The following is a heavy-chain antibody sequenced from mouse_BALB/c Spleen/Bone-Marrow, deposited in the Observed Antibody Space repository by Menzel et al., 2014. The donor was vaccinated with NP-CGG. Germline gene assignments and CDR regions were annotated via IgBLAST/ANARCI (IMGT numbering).Heavy chain of an antibody. J-gene: IGHJ1*01. Sequence: EVNVVESGGGLVQPGGSLKPSCAASGFDFSRYWMSWVRQAPGKGLEWIGEINQDSSTINYTPSLKDKFIISRDNAKNTLYLQMSKVRSEDTALYYCARLNYYGNLFAWGAGTTVTVSS. CDR3: ARLNYYGNLFA. D-gene: IGHD1-1*01. CDR2: INQDSSTI. CDR1: GFDFSRYW. V-gene: IGHV4-1*02.